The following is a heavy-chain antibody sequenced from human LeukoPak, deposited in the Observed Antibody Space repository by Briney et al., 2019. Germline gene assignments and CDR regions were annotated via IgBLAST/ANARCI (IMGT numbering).Heavy chain of an antibody. D-gene: IGHD2-2*01. V-gene: IGHV3-30*01. CDR2: ISYDGSNK. J-gene: IGHJ5*02. Sequence: GGSLRLSCAASGFTFSSYAMHWVRQAPGKGLEWVAVISYDGSNKYYADSVKGRFTISRDNSKNTLYLQMNSLRAEDTAVYYCARGGDIVVVPADNWLDPWGQGTLVTVSS. CDR1: GFTFSSYA. CDR3: ARGGDIVVVPADNWLDP.